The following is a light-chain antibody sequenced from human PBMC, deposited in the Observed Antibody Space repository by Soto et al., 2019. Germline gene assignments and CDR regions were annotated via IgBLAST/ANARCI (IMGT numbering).Light chain of an antibody. J-gene: IGKJ5*01. CDR1: QGVSSS. CDR3: QQRSNWPMST. Sequence: EIVGTQSPATLSLSPGERATLSCRASQGVSSSLAWYQQKPGQAPRLLIYDASNRATGIPARFSGSGSGTDFTLTISSLEPEDFAVYYCQQRSNWPMSTFGQGTRLE. V-gene: IGKV3-11*01. CDR2: DAS.